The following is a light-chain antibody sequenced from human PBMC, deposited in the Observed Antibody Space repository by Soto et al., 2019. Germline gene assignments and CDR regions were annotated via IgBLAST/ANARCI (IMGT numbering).Light chain of an antibody. CDR3: QHNYITPWT. Sequence: DIQMTQSPSSLSASVGDRVTITCRASQTISTYVIWYQQKPGKAPKLLIYGASALPTGVPSRFSGSGSGTDFTLTISSLQPEDFGAYICQHNYITPWTFGHGTKVEIK. CDR1: QTISTY. CDR2: GAS. J-gene: IGKJ1*01. V-gene: IGKV1-39*01.